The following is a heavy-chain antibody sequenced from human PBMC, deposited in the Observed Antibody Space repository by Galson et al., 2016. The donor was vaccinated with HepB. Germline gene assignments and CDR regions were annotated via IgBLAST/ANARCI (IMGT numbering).Heavy chain of an antibody. D-gene: IGHD3-9*01. J-gene: IGHJ6*02. Sequence: SLRLSCAASGFTFSSYWMHWVRQAPGRGLVWVSRISSDGSTTDYADSVKGRFSISRDNVKNTVYLQMNSLRAEDTAVYYCARDWSEIDYDVLTDNYYYYHYGMDVWGQGTAVTVSS. CDR2: ISSDGSTT. CDR1: GFTFSSYW. CDR3: ARDWSEIDYDVLTDNYYYYHYGMDV. V-gene: IGHV3-74*01.